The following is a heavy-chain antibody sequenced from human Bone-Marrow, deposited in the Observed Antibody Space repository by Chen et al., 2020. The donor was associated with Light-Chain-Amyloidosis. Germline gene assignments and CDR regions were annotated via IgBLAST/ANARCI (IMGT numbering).Heavy chain of an antibody. CDR1: GFTFSSYC. CDR3: AKDGTSGSYFYYYYGMDV. J-gene: IGHJ6*02. Sequence: QVQLVESGGGVVQPGRSLRLSCAASGFTFSSYCMHWVRQAPGKGLEWVAVISYDGSNKYYADSVKGRFTISRDNSKNTLYLQMNSLRAEDTAVYYCAKDGTSGSYFYYYYGMDVWGQGTTVTVSS. V-gene: IGHV3-30*18. D-gene: IGHD1-26*01. CDR2: ISYDGSNK.